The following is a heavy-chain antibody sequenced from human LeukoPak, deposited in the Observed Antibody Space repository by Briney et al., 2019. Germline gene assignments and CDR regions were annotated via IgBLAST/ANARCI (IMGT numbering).Heavy chain of an antibody. V-gene: IGHV1-46*01. D-gene: IGHD3-22*01. CDR2: VDPTDGGT. J-gene: IGHJ4*02. CDR3: ARTTTYSSQAAFDS. CDR1: GFPLISSY. Sequence: ASAKVSCKTSGFPLISSYMHWVRQAPGQGLEWMGVVDPTDGGTTYPQKFQGRVSMTRDMSTSTVYMELTNLRPEDTAVYYCARTTTYSSQAAFDSWGQGTLVTVSS.